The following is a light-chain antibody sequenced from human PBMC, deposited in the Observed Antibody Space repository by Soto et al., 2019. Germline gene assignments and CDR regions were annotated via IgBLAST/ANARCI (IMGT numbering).Light chain of an antibody. CDR3: QQRSNWPSIT. CDR1: QSISSSF. CDR2: GAS. J-gene: IGKJ5*01. V-gene: IGKV3D-20*02. Sequence: EIVLTQSPGIVSLSPGERASLSCGACQSISSSFLACDQQKPGQAPRLLIYGASSRATGIPDRFSGTGSETDFTLTISSLEPEDFAVYYCQQRSNWPSITFGQGTRLEI.